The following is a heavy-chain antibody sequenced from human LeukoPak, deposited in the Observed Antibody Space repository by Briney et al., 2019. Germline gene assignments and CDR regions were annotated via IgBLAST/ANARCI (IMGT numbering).Heavy chain of an antibody. D-gene: IGHD2-2*01. V-gene: IGHV1-69*01. CDR2: IIPIFGTA. J-gene: IGHJ4*02. CDR1: GGTFSSYA. Sequence: SVKVSCKASGGTFSSYAINWVRQAPGQGLEWMGGIIPIFGTANYAQKFQDRVTITADESTSAAYMELSSLRSEDTAIYYCASRLYCSNTRCRNFPFAYWGQGTLVTVSS. CDR3: ASRLYCSNTRCRNFPFAY.